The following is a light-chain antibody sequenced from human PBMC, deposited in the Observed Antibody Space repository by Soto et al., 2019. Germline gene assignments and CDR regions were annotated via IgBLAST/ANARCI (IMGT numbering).Light chain of an antibody. J-gene: IGKJ1*01. CDR2: KAS. V-gene: IGKV1-5*03. CDR1: QGISGW. Sequence: DIRITQSPSTLSASVGDRVTITCRASQGISGWLAWYQQKPGKAPKLLMSKASSLESGVPSRFSGSGSGTEFTLTISSLQPDDSATYYCQQYNSYAWTFGQGTK. CDR3: QQYNSYAWT.